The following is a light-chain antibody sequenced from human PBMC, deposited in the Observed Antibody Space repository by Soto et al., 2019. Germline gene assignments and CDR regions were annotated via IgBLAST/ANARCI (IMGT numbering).Light chain of an antibody. CDR1: SSNIGSNY. Sequence: QSVLAQPPSASGTPGQRVTISCSGSSSNIGSNYVCWYQQLPGTPPKVLIYSTNHRPSGVPDRFCGSRSGTSASLAISGLRSEDEADYYCAAWDDSLSVWVFGGGTKVTVL. V-gene: IGLV1-47*01. J-gene: IGLJ3*02. CDR2: STN. CDR3: AAWDDSLSVWV.